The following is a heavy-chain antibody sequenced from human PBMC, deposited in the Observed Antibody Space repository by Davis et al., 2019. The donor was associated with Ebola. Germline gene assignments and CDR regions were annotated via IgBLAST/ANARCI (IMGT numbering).Heavy chain of an antibody. CDR2: IYMTGST. D-gene: IGHD3-16*01. V-gene: IGHV4-4*07. CDR1: GDISSSHY. J-gene: IGHJ4*02. Sequence: PGGSLRLSCSVSGDISSSHYWTWIRQPAGKGLEWIGRIYMTGSTNYNPSLKSRVYMSLDASKSQFSLRLNSVTAADTAVYFCVREARLTYLLSFDLWGPGTLVTVSS. CDR3: VREARLTYLLSFDL.